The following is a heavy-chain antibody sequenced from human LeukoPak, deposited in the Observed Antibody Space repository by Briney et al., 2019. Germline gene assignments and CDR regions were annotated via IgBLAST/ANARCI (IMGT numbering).Heavy chain of an antibody. CDR1: GFTVSSNY. V-gene: IGHV3-66*02. CDR3: ARSYCSSTSSFAFDI. J-gene: IGHJ3*02. D-gene: IGHD2-2*01. Sequence: PGRSLRLSCAASGFTVSSNYMSWVRQAPGKGLEWVSVIYSGGSTYYADSVKGRFTISRDNSKNTLYLQMNSLRAEDTAVYYCARSYCSSTSSFAFDIWGQGTMVTVSS. CDR2: IYSGGST.